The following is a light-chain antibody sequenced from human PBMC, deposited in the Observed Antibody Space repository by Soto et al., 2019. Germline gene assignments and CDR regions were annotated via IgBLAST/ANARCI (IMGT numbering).Light chain of an antibody. V-gene: IGLV2-14*03. J-gene: IGLJ1*01. CDR2: GVN. Sequence: QSALTQPASVSGSPGQSITISCAGTATDIGGYNYVSWYQHHPGRAPKLIIYGVNNRPSGVSNRFSGSKSGNTASLTISGLQAEDEADYYCCSFTSSSLFGTGTKLTVL. CDR1: ATDIGGYNY. CDR3: CSFTSSSL.